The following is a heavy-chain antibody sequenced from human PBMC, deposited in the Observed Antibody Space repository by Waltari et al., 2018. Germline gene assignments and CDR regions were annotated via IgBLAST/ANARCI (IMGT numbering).Heavy chain of an antibody. Sequence: EVQLVESGGGLVKPGGSLRLSCAASGFTFSNAWMSWVRQAPGKGLEWVGRIKSKTDGGTTDYAAPVKGRFTISRDDSKNTLYLQMNSLKTEDTAVYYCTTEGDYDYVWGSYRPGADYWGQGTLVIVSS. D-gene: IGHD3-16*02. V-gene: IGHV3-15*01. CDR1: GFTFSNAW. CDR3: TTEGDYDYVWGSYRPGADY. J-gene: IGHJ4*02. CDR2: IKSKTDGGTT.